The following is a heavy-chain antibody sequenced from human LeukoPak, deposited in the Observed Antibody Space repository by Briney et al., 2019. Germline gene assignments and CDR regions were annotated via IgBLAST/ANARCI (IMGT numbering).Heavy chain of an antibody. Sequence: GRCLRLSCAASGFTFSSFGMHWVRRAPGKGLEWVAVIWYDASNKYYADSVKGRFTISRDNSKNTLYLQMNSLRDDDTAVYYCVRGVGVSRFNYLDSWGQGTLVIVSS. CDR3: VRGVGVSRFNYLDS. CDR1: GFTFSSFG. V-gene: IGHV3-33*01. J-gene: IGHJ4*02. D-gene: IGHD6-13*01. CDR2: IWYDASNK.